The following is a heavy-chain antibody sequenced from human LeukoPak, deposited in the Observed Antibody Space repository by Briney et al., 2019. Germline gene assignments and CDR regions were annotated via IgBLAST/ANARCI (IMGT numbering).Heavy chain of an antibody. D-gene: IGHD4-23*01. J-gene: IGHJ4*02. CDR2: ISAYNGNT. CDR3: ARDYMTTVVPGDY. Sequence: ASVKVSCKASGFTFTSFGFSWVRQAPGQGLEWIGWISAYNGNTNYAQSLQGRVTMTTDASTSTVYMELRSLRSDDTAVYYCARDYMTTVVPGDYWGQGTLVTVSS. CDR1: GFTFTSFG. V-gene: IGHV1-18*01.